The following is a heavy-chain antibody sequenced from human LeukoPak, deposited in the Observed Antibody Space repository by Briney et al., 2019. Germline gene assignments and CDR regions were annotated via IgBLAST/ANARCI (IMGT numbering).Heavy chain of an antibody. CDR2: ISGGGDST. D-gene: IGHD3-22*01. J-gene: IGHJ2*01. Sequence: GGSLRLSCAASGFTLSYYAMTWVRQAPGKGLEWVSAISGGGDSTYYADSVKGRFTISRDNSKNTLCLQMNSLRAEDTAVYYCAKLFGYGSGYSYFDLWGRGTLVTVSS. CDR3: AKLFGYGSGYSYFDL. CDR1: GFTLSYYA. V-gene: IGHV3-23*01.